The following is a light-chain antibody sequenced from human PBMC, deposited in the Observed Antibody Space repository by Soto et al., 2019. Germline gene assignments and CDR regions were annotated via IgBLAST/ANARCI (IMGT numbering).Light chain of an antibody. CDR3: SSYTSRSTLV. CDR2: EVT. CDR1: SSVVGGYNY. V-gene: IGLV2-14*01. J-gene: IGLJ1*01. Sequence: QSALAQPASESGSPGQSITISCTGTSSVVGGYNYVSWYQHHPGKAPQLLIYEVTNRPSGVSNRFSGYKSGNTASLTISGLQAEDEADYYCSSYTSRSTLVFGTGTKVTVL.